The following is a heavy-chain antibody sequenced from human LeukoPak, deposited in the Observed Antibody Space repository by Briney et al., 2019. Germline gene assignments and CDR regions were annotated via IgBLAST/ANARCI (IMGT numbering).Heavy chain of an antibody. Sequence: YYXXXIRQPPGKGLEWIGEIKHSGSTNYNPSLKSRVTISVDTSKNQFSLKLSSVTAADTAVYYCARGLANVWGQGTTVTVSS. CDR3: ARGLANV. J-gene: IGHJ6*02. CDR2: IKHSGST. V-gene: IGHV4-34*01. CDR1: YY.